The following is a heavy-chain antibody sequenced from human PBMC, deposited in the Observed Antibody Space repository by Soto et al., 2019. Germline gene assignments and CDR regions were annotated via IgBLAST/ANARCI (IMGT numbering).Heavy chain of an antibody. D-gene: IGHD2-8*01. J-gene: IGHJ5*02. CDR2: IYYSGST. CDR1: GGSISSGDYY. V-gene: IGHV4-30-4*01. Sequence: SETLSLTCTVSGGSISSGDYYWSWIRQPPGKGLEWIGSIYYSGSTYYNPSLKSRVTISVDTSKNQFSLKLSSVTAADTAVYYCARDLGYCTNGVCQNWFDPWGQGTLVTVSS. CDR3: ARDLGYCTNGVCQNWFDP.